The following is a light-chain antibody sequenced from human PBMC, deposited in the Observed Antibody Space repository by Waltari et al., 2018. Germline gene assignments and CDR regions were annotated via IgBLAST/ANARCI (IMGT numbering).Light chain of an antibody. CDR2: EGD. J-gene: IGLJ3*02. CDR1: SSSIGDSTV. V-gene: IGLV2-23*01. Sequence: QSALTQPASVSGSPGQSITIPCTGASSSIGDSTVVSWYQQHPGKAPKLMIYEGDKRPSGVSNRFSGSKSGNMASLTISGLQAEDEADYYCCSYATSSPWVFGGGTKVTVL. CDR3: CSYATSSPWV.